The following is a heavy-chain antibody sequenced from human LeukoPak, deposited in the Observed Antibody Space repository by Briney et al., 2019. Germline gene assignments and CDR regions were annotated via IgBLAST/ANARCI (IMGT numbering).Heavy chain of an antibody. Sequence: SETLSLTCTVSGGSISSYYWSWIRQPPGKGLEWIGYIYYSGSTNYNPSLKSRVTISVDTSKNQFSLKLSSVTAADTAVYYCARDRVGDFWSGYYHNWFDPWGQGTLVTVSS. J-gene: IGHJ5*02. CDR3: ARDRVGDFWSGYYHNWFDP. CDR2: IYYSGST. D-gene: IGHD3-3*01. V-gene: IGHV4-59*01. CDR1: GGSISSYY.